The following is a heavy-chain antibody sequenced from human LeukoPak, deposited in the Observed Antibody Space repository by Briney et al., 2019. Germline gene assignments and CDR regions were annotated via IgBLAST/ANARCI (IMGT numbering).Heavy chain of an antibody. D-gene: IGHD1-26*01. V-gene: IGHV3-9*01. CDR3: AKQAGAYYYYYGMDV. CDR2: ISWNSGSI. J-gene: IGHJ6*02. Sequence: GGSLRLSCAASGFTFDDYAMHWVRQAPGKGLEWVSGISWNSGSIGYADSVKGRFTISRDNAKNSLYLQMNSLRAEDTALYYCAKQAGAYYYYYGMDVWGQGTTVTVSS. CDR1: GFTFDDYA.